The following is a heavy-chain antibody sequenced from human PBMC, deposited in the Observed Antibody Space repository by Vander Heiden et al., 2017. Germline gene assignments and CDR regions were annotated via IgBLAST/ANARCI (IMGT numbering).Heavy chain of an antibody. D-gene: IGHD6-19*01. CDR1: GYTFTGYY. Sequence: QVQLVQSGAEVKKPGASVKVSCKASGYTFTGYYMHWVRQAPGQGLEWMGWINPNSGGTNYAQKVQGRVTMTRDTSISTAYMELSRLRSDDTAVYYCARGYSSGWSNWFDPWGQGTLVTVSS. CDR2: INPNSGGT. V-gene: IGHV1-2*02. CDR3: ARGYSSGWSNWFDP. J-gene: IGHJ5*02.